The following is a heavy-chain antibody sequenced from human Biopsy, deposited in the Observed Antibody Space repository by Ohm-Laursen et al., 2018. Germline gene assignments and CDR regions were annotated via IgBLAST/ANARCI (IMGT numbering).Heavy chain of an antibody. CDR1: GGSFSGYY. J-gene: IGHJ6*02. CDR3: ARAVDYYDPYYYYGLDV. Sequence: GTLSLTWAVYGGSFSGYYWSWIRQPPGKGLEWIGEINHRGSTNYNPSLKSRVTISVDTSKNQFLLKLRPVTAADTAVYYCARAVDYYDPYYYYGLDVWGQGTTVTVSS. CDR2: INHRGST. D-gene: IGHD3-16*01. V-gene: IGHV4-34*01.